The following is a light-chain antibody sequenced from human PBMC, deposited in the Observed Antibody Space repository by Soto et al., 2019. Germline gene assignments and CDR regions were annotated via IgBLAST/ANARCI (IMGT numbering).Light chain of an antibody. J-gene: IGKJ1*01. V-gene: IGKV3-20*01. CDR1: QSVSSY. CDR2: GAS. CDR3: QQYGSSSRT. Sequence: EIVLTQSPGTLSLSPGERATLSCRASQSVSSYLAWYQQKPGQAPRLLIYGASSRATGIPDRFGGSGSGTDFTLTISRLEPEDFAAYYCQQYGSSSRTFGQGTKVEIK.